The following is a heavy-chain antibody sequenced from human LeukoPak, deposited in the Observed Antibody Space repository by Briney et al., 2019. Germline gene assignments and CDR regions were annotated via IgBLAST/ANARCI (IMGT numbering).Heavy chain of an antibody. Sequence: ASVKVSCKASGYTFTGYSLHWVRQAPGQGLEWMGWINPNSGDTNYAQKFQGRVTMTRDTSINTAYMELSRLRSDDTAVYHCARDLTMFVVVPSYWGQGTLVTVSS. J-gene: IGHJ4*02. CDR1: GYTFTGYS. CDR3: ARDLTMFVVVPSY. V-gene: IGHV1-2*02. CDR2: INPNSGDT. D-gene: IGHD3-10*02.